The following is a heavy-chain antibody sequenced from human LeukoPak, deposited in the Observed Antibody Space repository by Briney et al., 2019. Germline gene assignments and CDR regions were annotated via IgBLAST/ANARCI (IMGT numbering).Heavy chain of an antibody. CDR1: GYSFTDYY. V-gene: IGHV1-2*02. CDR2: INPNSGGT. D-gene: IGHD2-21*01. CDR3: ARADRLHGGPYLIGP. J-gene: IGHJ5*02. Sequence: ASVKVSCKTSGYSFTDYYMHWGRKAPGQGLEWMGWINPNSGGTSSAQKFQGRVTMTRDTSITTVYMEVNWLTSDDTAIYYCARADRLHGGPYLIGPWGQGTLVTVSS.